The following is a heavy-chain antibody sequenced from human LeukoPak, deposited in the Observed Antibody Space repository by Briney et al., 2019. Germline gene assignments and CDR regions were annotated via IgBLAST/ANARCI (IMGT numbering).Heavy chain of an antibody. CDR2: IRPDGSTF. D-gene: IGHD2-15*01. Sequence: GGSLRLSCAVSGVTLSNYGMSWVRQAPGKGPEWVATIRPDGSTFTYVDAVRGRFTISRDNPKNSLYLQMHSLRADDTAVYYCATTFPYCADGTCALRGQGTLVIVSS. CDR3: ATTFPYCADGTCAL. CDR1: GVTLSNYG. J-gene: IGHJ1*01. V-gene: IGHV3-7*01.